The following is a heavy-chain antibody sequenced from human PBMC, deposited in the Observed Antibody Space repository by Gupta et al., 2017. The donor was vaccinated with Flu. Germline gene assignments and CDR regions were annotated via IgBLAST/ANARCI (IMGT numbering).Heavy chain of an antibody. D-gene: IGHD3-3*01. CDR2: ISSSGSTI. V-gene: IGHV3-11*01. CDR1: TFSDYY. CDR3: ASVRSKCDY. J-gene: IGHJ4*02. Sequence: TFSDYYMSWIRQAPGKGLEWVSYISSSGSTIYYADSVKGRFTISRDNAKNSLYLQMNSLRAEDTAAYYCASVRSKCDYWGQGTMVTVSS.